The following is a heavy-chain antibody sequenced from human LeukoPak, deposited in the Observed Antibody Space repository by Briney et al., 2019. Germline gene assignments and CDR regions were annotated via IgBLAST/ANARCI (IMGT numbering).Heavy chain of an antibody. V-gene: IGHV4-59*01. CDR3: ARDSSPTQY. CDR1: GGSISSYY. Sequence: SETLSLTCTVSGGSISSYYWSWIRQPPGKGLEWIGYIYYSGSTNYNPSLKSRVTISVDTSKNQFSLKLSSVTAAGTAVYYCARDSSPTQYWGQGTLVTVSS. CDR2: IYYSGST. J-gene: IGHJ4*02.